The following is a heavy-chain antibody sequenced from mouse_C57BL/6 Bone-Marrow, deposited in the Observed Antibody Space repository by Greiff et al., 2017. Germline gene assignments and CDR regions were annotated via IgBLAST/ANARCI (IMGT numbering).Heavy chain of an antibody. J-gene: IGHJ4*01. D-gene: IGHD2-5*01. CDR3: ARNPAYYSNFLYAMDN. CDR1: GFSLTSYG. CDR2: IWSGGST. V-gene: IGHV2-2*01. Sequence: VQRVESGPGLVQPSQSLSITCTVSGFSLTSYGVHWVRQSPGKGLEWLGVIWSGGSTDYNAAFISRLSISKENSKSQVFFKMNSLQADDTAIYYCARNPAYYSNFLYAMDNWGQGASVTVSS.